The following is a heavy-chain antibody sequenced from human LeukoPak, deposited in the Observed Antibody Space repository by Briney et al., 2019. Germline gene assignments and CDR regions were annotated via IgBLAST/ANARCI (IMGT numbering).Heavy chain of an antibody. J-gene: IGHJ4*02. Sequence: SETLSLTCTVSGGSISSSSYYWGWIRQPPGKGLEWIGSIYYSGSTYYNPSLKSRVTISVDTSKNQFSLKLSSMTAADTAVYYCARQGPIPFDYWGQGTLVTVSS. CDR3: ARQGPIPFDY. V-gene: IGHV4-39*01. CDR1: GGSISSSSYY. CDR2: IYYSGST.